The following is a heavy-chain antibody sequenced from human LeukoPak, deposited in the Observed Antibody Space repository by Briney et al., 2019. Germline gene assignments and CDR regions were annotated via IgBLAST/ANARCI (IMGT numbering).Heavy chain of an antibody. CDR2: ISDTGGFT. D-gene: IGHD3/OR15-3a*01. V-gene: IGHV3-23*01. CDR3: ASAPTWTSRFDY. J-gene: IGHJ4*02. CDR1: GFTFTTYA. Sequence: GGSLRLSCAASGFTFTTYAMTWVRQAPGKGLEWVSTISDTGGFTFYADSVKGRFTISRDNSKNTVYLQMNSPRADDTAVYYCASAPTWTSRFDYWGQGTLVTVSS.